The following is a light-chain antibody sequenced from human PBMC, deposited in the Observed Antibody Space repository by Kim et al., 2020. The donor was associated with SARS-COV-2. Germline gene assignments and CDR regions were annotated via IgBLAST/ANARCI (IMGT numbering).Light chain of an antibody. CDR2: KDS. Sequence: SYELTQPLSVSVALGQTANITCGGNNIGHKYVHWYQQKPGQAPVLVMYKDSSRPSGIPERFSGSNSGNTATLTISRAQAGDEAEYYCQVWDSSTEVFGRGTQLTVL. CDR3: QVWDSSTEV. V-gene: IGLV3-9*01. J-gene: IGLJ3*02. CDR1: NIGHKY.